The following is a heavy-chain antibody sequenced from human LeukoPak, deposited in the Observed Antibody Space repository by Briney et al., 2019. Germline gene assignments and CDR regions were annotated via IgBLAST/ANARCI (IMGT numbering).Heavy chain of an antibody. J-gene: IGHJ4*02. Sequence: PSETLSLTCTVSGGSISNSGYYWGWIRQPPGKGLEWIGNIYYSGSTYYNPSLKSRVTISVDTSKNQFSLKLSSVTAADTAVYYCAKTYYYDPFDFWGQGTLVTVSS. V-gene: IGHV4-39*01. D-gene: IGHD3-22*01. CDR1: GGSISNSGYY. CDR2: IYYSGST. CDR3: AKTYYYDPFDF.